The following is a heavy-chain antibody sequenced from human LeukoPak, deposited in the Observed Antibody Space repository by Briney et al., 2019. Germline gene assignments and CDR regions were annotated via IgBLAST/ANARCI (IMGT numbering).Heavy chain of an antibody. CDR1: GFSFTSYW. D-gene: IGHD6-19*01. J-gene: IGHJ4*02. CDR3: ARAPLYSSGPYYFDY. V-gene: IGHV3-74*01. CDR2: INTDGSGT. Sequence: GGSLRLSCAASGFSFTSYWMHWVRQAPGKGLVWISCINTDGSGTTYADSVKGRFTISRDNAKNTLYLQMNSLRAEDTAVYYCARAPLYSSGPYYFDYWGQGTLVTVSS.